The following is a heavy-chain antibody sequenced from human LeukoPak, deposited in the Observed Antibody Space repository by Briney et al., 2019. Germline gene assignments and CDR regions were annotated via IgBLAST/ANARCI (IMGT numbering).Heavy chain of an antibody. J-gene: IGHJ4*02. D-gene: IGHD3-22*01. CDR2: IYYSGST. Sequence: SESLSLTCTVSGGSISSYYWSWIRQPPGKGLEWIGYIYYSGSTNYNPSLKSRVTISVDTSKNQFSLKLSSVTAADTAVYYCARDSSGFYDYWGQGTLVTVSS. V-gene: IGHV4-59*01. CDR3: ARDSSGFYDY. CDR1: GGSISSYY.